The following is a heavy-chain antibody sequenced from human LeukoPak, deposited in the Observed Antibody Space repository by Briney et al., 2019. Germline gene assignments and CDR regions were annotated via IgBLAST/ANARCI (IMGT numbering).Heavy chain of an antibody. D-gene: IGHD3-9*01. CDR2: INNDGSST. Sequence: SGGSLRLSCAASGFTFSSYWMHCVRQAPGKGLVWVSRINNDGSSTIYADSVKGRFTISRDNAKSTLYLQMNRLSAEDTAVYYCARREYDTLTGYRLDHWGQGILVTVSS. J-gene: IGHJ4*02. CDR3: ARREYDTLTGYRLDH. CDR1: GFTFSSYW. V-gene: IGHV3-74*01.